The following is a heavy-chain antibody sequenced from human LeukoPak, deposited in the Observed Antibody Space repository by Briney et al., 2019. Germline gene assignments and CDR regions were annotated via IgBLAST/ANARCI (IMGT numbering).Heavy chain of an antibody. D-gene: IGHD6-6*01. J-gene: IGHJ6*03. Sequence: GGSLRLSCAASGFTFSSYWMHWVRQAPGKGLVWVSRISSDGSSITYADSVKGRFTISRDNAKNTLYLQMNSLRAEDTAVCYCARDVQLGYYYYYMDVWGKGTTVTVSS. V-gene: IGHV3-74*01. CDR2: ISSDGSSI. CDR1: GFTFSSYW. CDR3: ARDVQLGYYYYYMDV.